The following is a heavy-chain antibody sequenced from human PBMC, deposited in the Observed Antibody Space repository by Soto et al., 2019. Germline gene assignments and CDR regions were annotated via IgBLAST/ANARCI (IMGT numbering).Heavy chain of an antibody. CDR3: ARRATYYHYFDY. CDR2: IYPGDSDT. V-gene: IGHV5-51*01. J-gene: IGHJ4*02. Sequence: PGESLKISCKGSGYSFTSDWIAWVRQMPGKGLEYMGIIYPGDSDTRYSPSFQGQVTISADKSTSTAYVQWSSPKASDTAMYYCARRATYYHYFDYWGQGTLVTVSS. D-gene: IGHD3-16*01. CDR1: GYSFTSDW.